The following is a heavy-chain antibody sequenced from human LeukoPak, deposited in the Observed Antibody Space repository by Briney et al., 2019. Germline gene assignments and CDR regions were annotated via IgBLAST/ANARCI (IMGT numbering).Heavy chain of an antibody. CDR2: INHSGST. Sequence: SETLSLTCAVYGGSFSGYYWSWIRQPPGKGLEWIGEINHSGSTNYNPSLKSRVTISVDMSKNQFSLKLSSVTAADTAVYYCARARGGSGSLPNDYWGQGTLVTVSS. J-gene: IGHJ4*02. D-gene: IGHD3-10*01. V-gene: IGHV4-34*01. CDR1: GGSFSGYY. CDR3: ARARGGSGSLPNDY.